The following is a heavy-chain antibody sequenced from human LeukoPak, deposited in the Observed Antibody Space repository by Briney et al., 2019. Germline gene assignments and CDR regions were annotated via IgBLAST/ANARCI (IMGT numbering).Heavy chain of an antibody. D-gene: IGHD3-22*01. Sequence: GGSLRLSCAASGFTFNTYGMHWVRQAPGQGLVWVSRIKSDGSTNYADSVKGRFTISRDNANNTLSLQMNSLRPEDTGVYYCARAPSEIGGYYPEYFRHWGQGTLVTVSS. J-gene: IGHJ1*01. CDR3: ARAPSEIGGYYPEYFRH. V-gene: IGHV3-74*01. CDR2: IKSDGST. CDR1: GFTFNTYG.